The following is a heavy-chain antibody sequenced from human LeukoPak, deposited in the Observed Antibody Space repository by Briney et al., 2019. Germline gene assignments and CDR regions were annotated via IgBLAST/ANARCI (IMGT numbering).Heavy chain of an antibody. CDR1: GFTFDDYA. CDR2: ISWNSGSI. J-gene: IGHJ4*02. Sequence: GRSLRLSSAASGFTFDDYAMHWVRQAPGKGLEWVSGISWNSGSIGYADSVKGRFTISRDNAKNSLYLQMNSLRAEDTALYYCAARDWGFDYWGQGTLVTVSS. V-gene: IGHV3-9*01. D-gene: IGHD3-16*01. CDR3: AARDWGFDY.